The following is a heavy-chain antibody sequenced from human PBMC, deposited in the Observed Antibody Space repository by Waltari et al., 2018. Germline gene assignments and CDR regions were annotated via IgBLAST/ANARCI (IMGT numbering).Heavy chain of an antibody. J-gene: IGHJ4*02. CDR3: AREGVGAIPFDC. V-gene: IGHV4-4*07. Sequence: QVQLPESGPGLVKPSETLSLTCTVSGVSISSYYWSWTRQPAGKGLDWLGRFSTSGGTDYNPSLKSRVTMSVDTSKTQFSLKLSSVTAADTAVYYCAREGVGAIPFDCWGQGTLVTVSS. D-gene: IGHD1-26*01. CDR2: FSTSGGT. CDR1: GVSISSYY.